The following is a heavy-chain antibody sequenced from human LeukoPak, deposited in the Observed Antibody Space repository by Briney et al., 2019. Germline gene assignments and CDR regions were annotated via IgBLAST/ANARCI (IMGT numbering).Heavy chain of an antibody. CDR2: IIPIFGTA. Sequence: SVKVSCKASGGTFSSYAISWVRQAPGQGLEWMGGIIPIFGTANYAQKFQGRVTITADESTSTAYMELSSLRSEDTAVYYCARWYYDFWSDYYHWFDPWGQGTLVTVSS. CDR3: ARWYYDFWSDYYHWFDP. V-gene: IGHV1-69*13. CDR1: GGTFSSYA. J-gene: IGHJ5*02. D-gene: IGHD3-3*01.